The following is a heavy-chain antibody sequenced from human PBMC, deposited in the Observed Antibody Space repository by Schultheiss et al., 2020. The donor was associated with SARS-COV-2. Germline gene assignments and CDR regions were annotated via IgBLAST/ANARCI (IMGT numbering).Heavy chain of an antibody. CDR2: ISGSGGST. CDR1: GFTFSSYG. V-gene: IGHV3-23*01. CDR3: ATMVVAATVPFDY. Sequence: GGSLRLSCAASGFTFSSYGMHWVRQAPGKGLEWVSAISGSGGSTYYADSVKGRFTISRDNAKNTLYLQMNSLRAEDTAVYYCATMVVAATVPFDYWGQGTLVTVSS. D-gene: IGHD2-15*01. J-gene: IGHJ4*02.